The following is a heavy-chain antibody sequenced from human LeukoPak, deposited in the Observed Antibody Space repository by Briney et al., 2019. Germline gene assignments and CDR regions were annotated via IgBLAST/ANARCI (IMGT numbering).Heavy chain of an antibody. D-gene: IGHD6-13*01. Sequence: GGSLRLSCTASGFTFSTYAMNWVRQAPGKGLEWVSTISGGGGSTFYADSVKGRFTISRDNSKNTLYLQMNSLRAEDTAVYYCARDPYSSSYVDYYYYYYMDVWGKGTTVTISS. V-gene: IGHV3-23*01. CDR3: ARDPYSSSYVDYYYYYYMDV. J-gene: IGHJ6*03. CDR2: ISGGGGST. CDR1: GFTFSTYA.